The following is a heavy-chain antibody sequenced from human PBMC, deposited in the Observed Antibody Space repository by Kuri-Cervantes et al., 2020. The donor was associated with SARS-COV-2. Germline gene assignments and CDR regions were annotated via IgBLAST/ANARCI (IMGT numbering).Heavy chain of an antibody. CDR3: ARGVWELLTPFGP. CDR2: MNPNSGNT. V-gene: IGHV1-8*02. D-gene: IGHD1-26*01. Sequence: ASVKVSCKASGGTFSSYAISWVRQATGQGLEWMGWMNPNSGNTGYAQKLQGRVTMTTDASTTTAYMELRSLRSADTAVYYCARGVWELLTPFGPWGQGTLVTVSS. CDR1: GGTFSSYA. J-gene: IGHJ5*02.